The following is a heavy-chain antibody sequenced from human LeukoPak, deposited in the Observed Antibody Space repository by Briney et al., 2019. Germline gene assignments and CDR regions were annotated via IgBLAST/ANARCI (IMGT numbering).Heavy chain of an antibody. CDR2: IIPIFGTA. CDR3: ARGVVAAKGSYWFDP. CDR1: RGTFSNYA. D-gene: IGHD2-15*01. V-gene: IGHV1-69*05. Sequence: ASVKVSCKASRGTFSNYAISWVRQAPGQGLEWMGGIIPIFGTANYAQKLQGRVTMTTDTSTSTAYMELRSLRSDDTAVYYCARGVVAAKGSYWFDPWGQGTLVTVSS. J-gene: IGHJ5*02.